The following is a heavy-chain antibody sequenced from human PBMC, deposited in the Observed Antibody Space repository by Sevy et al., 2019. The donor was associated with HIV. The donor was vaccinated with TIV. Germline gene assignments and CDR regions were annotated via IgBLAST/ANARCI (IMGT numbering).Heavy chain of an antibody. CDR2: ISAYNGNT. CDR3: ARDPPYYDFWSGYYTGVGPYYYYYMDV. D-gene: IGHD3-3*01. Sequence: ASVKVSCKASGYTFTSYGISWVRQAPGQGLEWMGWISAYNGNTNYAQKLQGRVTMTTDTSTSTAYMELRSLRSEETAVYYCARDPPYYDFWSGYYTGVGPYYYYYMDVWGKGTTVTVSS. V-gene: IGHV1-18*04. J-gene: IGHJ6*03. CDR1: GYTFTSYG.